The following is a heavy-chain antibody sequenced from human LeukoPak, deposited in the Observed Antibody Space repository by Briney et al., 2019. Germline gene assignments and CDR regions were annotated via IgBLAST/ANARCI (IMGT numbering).Heavy chain of an antibody. J-gene: IGHJ6*03. CDR2: IRYDGSNK. D-gene: IGHD3-16*01. CDR1: GFTFSSYG. CDR3: AKDIGGSYYYYYMDV. Sequence: PGGSLRLSCAASGFTFSSYGMHWVRQAPGKGLEWVAFIRYDGSNKYYADSVKGRFTISRDNSKNTLCLQMNSLRAEDTAVYYCAKDIGGSYYYYYMDVWGKGTTVTVSS. V-gene: IGHV3-30*02.